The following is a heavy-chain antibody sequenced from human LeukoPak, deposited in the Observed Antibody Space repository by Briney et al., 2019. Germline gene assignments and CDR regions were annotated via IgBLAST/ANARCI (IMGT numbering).Heavy chain of an antibody. CDR1: GYSFFSYG. V-gene: IGHV1-18*04. CDR3: ASSKASFRELPDY. D-gene: IGHD1-26*01. Sequence: GASVKVSCKASGYSFFSYGITWVRQAPGQGLEWMGWISAYSGNTNYAQKLQGRVTMTTDTSTSTAYMELRSLRSDDTAVYYCASSKASFRELPDYWGQGTLVTVSS. J-gene: IGHJ4*02. CDR2: ISAYSGNT.